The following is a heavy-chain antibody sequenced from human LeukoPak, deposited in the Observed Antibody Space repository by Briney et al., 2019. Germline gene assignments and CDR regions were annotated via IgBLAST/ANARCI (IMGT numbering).Heavy chain of an antibody. J-gene: IGHJ4*02. CDR3: ARWGYSSSWSLYYFDYSYFDY. CDR1: GGSISTSNYY. CDR2: IFYSGST. V-gene: IGHV4-39*01. D-gene: IGHD6-13*01. Sequence: ASETLSLTCTVSGGSISTSNYYWGWTRQPPGKGLEWIGNIFYSGSTYYSPSLRSRVTISLDTSRNQFSLKLSSVTAADTAVYYCARWGYSSSWSLYYFDYSYFDYWGQGTLVTVSS.